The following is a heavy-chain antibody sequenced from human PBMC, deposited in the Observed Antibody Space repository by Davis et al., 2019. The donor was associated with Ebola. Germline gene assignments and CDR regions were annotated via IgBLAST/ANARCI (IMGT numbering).Heavy chain of an antibody. CDR3: AKSMGGEGAGRYYNRRGGMDV. V-gene: IGHV3-30*18. Sequence: PGGSLRLSCAASGFTFSSYGMHWVRQAPGKGLEWVAVISYDGSNKYYADSVKGRFTISRDNSKNTLYLQMNSLRAEDTAVYYSAKSMGGEGAGRYYNRRGGMDVWGQGTTVTVSS. CDR2: ISYDGSNK. J-gene: IGHJ6*02. CDR1: GFTFSSYG. D-gene: IGHD3-10*01.